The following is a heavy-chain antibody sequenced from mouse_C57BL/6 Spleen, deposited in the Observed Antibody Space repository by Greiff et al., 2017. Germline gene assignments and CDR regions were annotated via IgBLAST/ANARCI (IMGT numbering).Heavy chain of an antibody. CDR3: ARAFITAVVAYYGC. D-gene: IGHD1-1*01. J-gene: IGHJ2*01. CDR1: GYAFSSSW. V-gene: IGHV1-82*01. CDR2: IYPGDGDT. Sequence: VQLQQSGPELVKPGASVKISCKASGYAFSSSWMNWVKQRPGKGLEWIGRIYPGDGDTNYNGKFKGKATLTADKSSSTAYMQLSSLTSEDSAVYFCARAFITAVVAYYGCWGKGTTLTVAT.